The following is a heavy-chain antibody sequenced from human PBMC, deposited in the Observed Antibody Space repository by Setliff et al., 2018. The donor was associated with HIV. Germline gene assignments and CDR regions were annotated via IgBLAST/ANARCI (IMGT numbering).Heavy chain of an antibody. CDR3: ARHLRGYSGGWYDEALAFNY. CDR1: GYSISSSNW. V-gene: IGHV4-28*01. Sequence: SETLSLTCTVSGYSISSSNWWGWIRQTPGKGLEWIGYIDYSGSTDYNPSLKSRVSISIDASKNQFSLKLNSVTAADTALYYCARHLRGYSGGWYDEALAFNYWGQGTLVTVSS. CDR2: IDYSGST. D-gene: IGHD6-19*01. J-gene: IGHJ4*02.